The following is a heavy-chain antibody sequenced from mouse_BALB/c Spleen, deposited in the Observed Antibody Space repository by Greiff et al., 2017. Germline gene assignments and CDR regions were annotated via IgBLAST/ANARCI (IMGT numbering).Heavy chain of an antibody. CDR3: ARDDNNFDY. V-gene: IGHV7-3*02. J-gene: IGHJ2*01. Sequence: EVKLMESGGGLVQPGGSLRLSCATSGFTFTDYYMSWVRQPPGNALEWLGFIRNKANGYTTEYSASVKGRFTISRDNSQSILYLQMNTLRAEDSATYYCARDDNNFDYWGQGTTLTVSS. CDR2: IRNKANGYTT. D-gene: IGHD1-3*01. CDR1: GFTFTDYY.